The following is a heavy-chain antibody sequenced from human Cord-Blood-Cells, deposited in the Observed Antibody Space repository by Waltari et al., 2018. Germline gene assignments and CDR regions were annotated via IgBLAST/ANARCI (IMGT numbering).Heavy chain of an antibody. V-gene: IGHV4-34*01. D-gene: IGHD3-22*01. J-gene: IGHJ3*02. Sequence: QVQIQPRGAGPLKPSETLSLTCPAHGGSCSGYYGCWLRQPPGKGLEWIGEINHRRSTNYNPSLKSRVTISVDTSKNQFSLKLSSVTAADTAVYYCARGAGSSGYYAFDIWGQGTMVTVSS. CDR1: GGSCSGYY. CDR3: ARGAGSSGYYAFDI. CDR2: INHRRST.